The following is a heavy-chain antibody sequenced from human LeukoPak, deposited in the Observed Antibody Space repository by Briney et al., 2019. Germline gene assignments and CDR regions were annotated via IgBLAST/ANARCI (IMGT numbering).Heavy chain of an antibody. CDR1: GFTFSSYG. CDR2: IWYDGSNK. CDR3: AREGVVLWFGELLSIGMDV. D-gene: IGHD3-10*01. J-gene: IGHJ6*02. Sequence: GGSLRLSCAASGFTFSSYGMHWVRQAPGKGLEWVAVIWYDGSNKYYADSVKGRFTISRDNAKNSLNLQMNSLRAEDTAIYYCAREGVVLWFGELLSIGMDVWGQGTTVTVSS. V-gene: IGHV3-33*01.